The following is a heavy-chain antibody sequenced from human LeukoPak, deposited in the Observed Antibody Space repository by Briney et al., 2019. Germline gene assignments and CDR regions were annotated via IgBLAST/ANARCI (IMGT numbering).Heavy chain of an antibody. CDR2: IYTSGST. J-gene: IGHJ4*02. D-gene: IGHD3-10*01. V-gene: IGHV4-4*07. CDR3: ARVNYYASGSYGVPDY. Sequence: SETLSLTCTVSGGSISSYYWSWIRQPAGKGLEWIGRIYTSGSTNYNPSLKSRVTISVDKSKNQFSLKLSSVTAADTAVYYCARVNYYASGSYGVPDYWGQGTLVTVSS. CDR1: GGSISSYY.